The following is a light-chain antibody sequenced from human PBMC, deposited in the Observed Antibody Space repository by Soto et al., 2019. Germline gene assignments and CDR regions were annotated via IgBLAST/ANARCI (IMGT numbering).Light chain of an antibody. CDR2: DAS. CDR1: QSVRSS. J-gene: IGKJ1*01. Sequence: EIVFTQSPATLSFSPGERATLSCRATQSVRSSLAWYLQQPGQAPRLLIYDASKRATGIPARFSGSGSGTDFTLTISSLEPKDFAVYYCQQRSNWPGTFGQGTKVDIK. V-gene: IGKV3-11*01. CDR3: QQRSNWPGT.